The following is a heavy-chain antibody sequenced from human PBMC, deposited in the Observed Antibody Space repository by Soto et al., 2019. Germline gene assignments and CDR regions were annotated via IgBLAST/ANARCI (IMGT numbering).Heavy chain of an antibody. CDR3: ATIPYIHSSSSWRFDY. D-gene: IGHD6-6*01. Sequence: GGSLRLSCAASGFTFSSYAMSWVRQAPGKGLEWVSAISGSGGSTYYADSVKGRFTISRDNSKNTLYLQMNSLRAEDTAVYYCATIPYIHSSSSWRFDYWGQGTLVTVSS. V-gene: IGHV3-23*01. J-gene: IGHJ4*02. CDR1: GFTFSSYA. CDR2: ISGSGGST.